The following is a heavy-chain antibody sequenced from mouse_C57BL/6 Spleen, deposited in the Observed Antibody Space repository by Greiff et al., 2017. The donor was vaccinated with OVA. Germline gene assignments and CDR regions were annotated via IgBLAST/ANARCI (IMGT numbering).Heavy chain of an antibody. D-gene: IGHD2-1*01. Sequence: VQLKESGAELVRPGASVKLSCTASGFNIKDDYMHWVKQRPEQGLEWIGWIDPENGDTEYASKFQGKATITADTSSNTAYLQLSSLTSEDTAVYYCTRDYGNYRAMDYWGQGTSVTVSS. J-gene: IGHJ4*01. CDR2: IDPENGDT. CDR3: TRDYGNYRAMDY. CDR1: GFNIKDDY. V-gene: IGHV14-4*01.